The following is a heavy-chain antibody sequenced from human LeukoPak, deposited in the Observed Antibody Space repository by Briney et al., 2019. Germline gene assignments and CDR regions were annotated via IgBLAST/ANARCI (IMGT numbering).Heavy chain of an antibody. CDR1: DGSINNY. V-gene: IGHV4-59*08. Sequence: SETLSLTCTVSDGSINNYWTWIRQPPGKGLEWIGCIHYSGSTNYNPSLKSRVTTSIGTSKKDFSLKLTSVTAADTAMYYCARGAALVTDKYFDYWGHGALVTVSS. J-gene: IGHJ4*01. CDR2: IHYSGST. D-gene: IGHD5-18*01. CDR3: ARGAALVTDKYFDY.